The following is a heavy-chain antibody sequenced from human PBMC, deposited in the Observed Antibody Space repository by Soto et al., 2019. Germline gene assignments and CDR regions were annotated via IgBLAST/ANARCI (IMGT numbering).Heavy chain of an antibody. CDR3: ARGGSMVTESYFDF. D-gene: IGHD2-21*02. Sequence: ASVKVSCKTSGYSFGDFYIHWVRQAPGQGLEWMGWMNPDSGATALAQKFRGRVTLARDTSTNTAYMALDRLSSEDNGVYYCARGGSMVTESYFDFWGQGTLVNVSS. V-gene: IGHV1-2*02. J-gene: IGHJ4*02. CDR2: MNPDSGAT. CDR1: GYSFGDFY.